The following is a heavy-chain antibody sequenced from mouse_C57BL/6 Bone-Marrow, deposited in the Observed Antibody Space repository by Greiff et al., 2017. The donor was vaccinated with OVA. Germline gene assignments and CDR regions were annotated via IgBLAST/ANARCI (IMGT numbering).Heavy chain of an antibody. J-gene: IGHJ3*01. CDR2: ISSGGSYT. V-gene: IGHV5-6*01. D-gene: IGHD1-1*01. Sequence: EVKVVESGGDLVKPGGSLKLSCAASGFTFSSYGMSWVRQTPDKRLEWVATISSGGSYTYYPDSVKGRFTISRDNAKNTLYLQMSSLKSEDTAMYYCARQRYYGFWGQGTLVTVSA. CDR1: GFTFSSYG. CDR3: ARQRYYGF.